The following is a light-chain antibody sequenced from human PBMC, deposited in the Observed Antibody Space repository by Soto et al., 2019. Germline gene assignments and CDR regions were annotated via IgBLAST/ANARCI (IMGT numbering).Light chain of an antibody. CDR3: SSYAGPFVI. CDR1: GSDVGNYNL. J-gene: IGLJ2*01. V-gene: IGLV2-23*01. CDR2: EGT. Sequence: QSALTQPASVAGSPGPSITISCTGSGSDVGNYNLLSWYQQHPDKAPKLIISEGTKRHSGVSNRFSGSGSGNTASLTISALQAEDEAEYYCSSYAGPFVIFGGGTKVTVL.